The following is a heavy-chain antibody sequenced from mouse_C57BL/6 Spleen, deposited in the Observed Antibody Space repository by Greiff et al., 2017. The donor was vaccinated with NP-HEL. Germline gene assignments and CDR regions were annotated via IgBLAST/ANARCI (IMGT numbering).Heavy chain of an antibody. CDR3: ARWDLRYAMDY. CDR1: GYAFSSYW. V-gene: IGHV1-80*01. J-gene: IGHJ4*01. CDR2: LYPGDGDT. D-gene: IGHD4-1*01. Sequence: VQLQQSGAELVKPGASVKISCKASGYAFSSYWMNWVKQRPGKGLEWIGQLYPGDGDTNYNGKFKGKATLTADKSSSTAYMQLSSLTSEDSAVYFCARWDLRYAMDYWGQGTSVTVSS.